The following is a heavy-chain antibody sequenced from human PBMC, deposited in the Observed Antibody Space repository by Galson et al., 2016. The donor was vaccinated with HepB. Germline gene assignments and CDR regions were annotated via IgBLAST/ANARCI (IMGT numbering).Heavy chain of an antibody. J-gene: IGHJ4*02. CDR1: GFTFSNYW. Sequence: SLRLSCAASGFTFSNYWMNWFRQAPGKGLEWVANIKQDGSEKYYVDSVKGRFTISRDNAKNLLYLQMNSLRAEDTAVYYCAGGGGWLSYYWGQGTLVTVSS. V-gene: IGHV3-7*01. CDR3: AGGGGWLSYY. CDR2: IKQDGSEK. D-gene: IGHD3-22*01.